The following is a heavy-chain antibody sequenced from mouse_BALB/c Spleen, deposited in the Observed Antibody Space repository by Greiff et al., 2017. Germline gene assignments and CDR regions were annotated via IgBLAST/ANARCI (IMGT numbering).Heavy chain of an antibody. CDR1: GYTFTSYW. CDR2: IDPSDSET. D-gene: IGHD2-1*01. J-gene: IGHJ4*01. CDR3: ARYYGNYDYYAMDY. V-gene: IGHV1-69*02. Sequence: QVHVKQSGAELVKPGAPVKLSCKASGYTFTSYWMNWVKQRPGRGLEWIGRIDPSDSETHYNQKFKDKATLTVDKSSSTAYIQLSSLTSEDSAVYYCARYYGNYDYYAMDYWGQGTSVTVSS.